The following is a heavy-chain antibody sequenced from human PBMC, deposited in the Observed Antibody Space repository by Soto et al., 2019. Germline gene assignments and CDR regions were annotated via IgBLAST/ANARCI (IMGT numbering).Heavy chain of an antibody. Sequence: EVQLLESGGGLVQPGGSLRLSCAASGFIFGSNAMSWVRQAPGKGLEWVSAISGSGGSTYYADSVKGRSTISRDNSKNTLYLQMNSLRVEDTAVYYCAKEDDFWSGYRDYWGQGTLVTVSS. CDR1: GFIFGSNA. V-gene: IGHV3-23*01. CDR3: AKEDDFWSGYRDY. D-gene: IGHD3-3*01. CDR2: ISGSGGST. J-gene: IGHJ4*02.